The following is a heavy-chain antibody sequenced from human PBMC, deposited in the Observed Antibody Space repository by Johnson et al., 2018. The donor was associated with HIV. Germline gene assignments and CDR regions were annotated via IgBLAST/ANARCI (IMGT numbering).Heavy chain of an antibody. D-gene: IGHD2-15*01. V-gene: IGHV3-33*06. CDR1: GFTFSSYG. CDR2: LWYDGSTT. J-gene: IGHJ3*02. CDR3: AKEQLLRAFDI. Sequence: QMLLVESGGGVVQPGRSLRLSCAASGFTFSSYGMHWVRQAPGTGLEWVAVLWYDGSTTYYADSVQGRFTISRDNSKNTLYLQMNSLRAEDTAVYYCAKEQLLRAFDIWGQGTMVTVSS.